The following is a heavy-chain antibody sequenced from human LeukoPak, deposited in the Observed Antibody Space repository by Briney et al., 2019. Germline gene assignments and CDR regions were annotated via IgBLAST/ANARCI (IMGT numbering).Heavy chain of an antibody. CDR3: ARVVAPWYFDL. J-gene: IGHJ2*01. D-gene: IGHD2-2*01. Sequence: GGSLRLSCAASGFTFNTYWMHWVRQAPGKGLVWVSSINADGSSTSYADSVKGRFTISRDNAKNSLYLQMNSLRAEDTAVYYCARVVAPWYFDLWGRGTLVTVSS. CDR2: INADGSST. V-gene: IGHV3-74*01. CDR1: GFTFNTYW.